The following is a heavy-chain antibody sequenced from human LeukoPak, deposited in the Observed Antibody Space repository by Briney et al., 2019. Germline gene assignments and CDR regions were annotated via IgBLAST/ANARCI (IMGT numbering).Heavy chain of an antibody. Sequence: SETLSLTCAVSGGSISSSNWWSWVRQPPGKGLEWIGEIYHSGSTNYNPSLKSRVTISVDTSKNQFSLKLSSVTAADTAVYYCARHLKGKWLVRWFDPWGQGTLVTVSS. CDR3: ARHLKGKWLVRWFDP. CDR1: GGSISSSNW. D-gene: IGHD6-19*01. CDR2: IYHSGST. V-gene: IGHV4-4*02. J-gene: IGHJ5*02.